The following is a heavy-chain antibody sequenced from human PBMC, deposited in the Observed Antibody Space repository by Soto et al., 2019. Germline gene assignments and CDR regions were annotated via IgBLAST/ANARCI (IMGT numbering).Heavy chain of an antibody. D-gene: IGHD3-10*01. CDR3: ARDRGGSVSGTYLFYYYGMDV. CDR2: SNPFGGIT. J-gene: IGHJ6*02. CDR1: GSTFTNYY. Sequence: ASVRVSCKASGSTFTNYYIHWVRQAPGQGLEWMGISNPFGGITSYAQKLQGRVSMTRDTSTSTVYMELSSLRSEDTAVYYCARDRGGSVSGTYLFYYYGMDVWGQGTTVTVSS. V-gene: IGHV1-46*04.